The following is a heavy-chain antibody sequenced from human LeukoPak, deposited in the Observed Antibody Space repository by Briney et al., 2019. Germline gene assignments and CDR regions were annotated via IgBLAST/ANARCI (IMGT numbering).Heavy chain of an antibody. CDR1: GGSIRSYY. CDR3: ARHGSVNTPFDY. Sequence: SETLSLTCSVSGGSIRSYYWSWIRQPPGKGLEWIGYIYYSGSTNYNSSIKSRVTISVDTSKNQFSLGLSSVTAADTAVYYCARHGSVNTPFDYWGQGTLVTVSS. CDR2: IYYSGST. V-gene: IGHV4-59*08. J-gene: IGHJ4*02.